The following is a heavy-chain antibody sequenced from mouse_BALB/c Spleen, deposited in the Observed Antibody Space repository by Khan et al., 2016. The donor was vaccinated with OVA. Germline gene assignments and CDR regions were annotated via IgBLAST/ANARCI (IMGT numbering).Heavy chain of an antibody. J-gene: IGHJ2*01. D-gene: IGHD1-1*01. V-gene: IGHV5-9-3*01. CDR1: GFSFSSYS. CDR3: ARHRCYYGHYPDFDY. CDR2: ISRGGTYT. Sequence: EVHLVESGGGLVRPGGSLKLSCAASGFSFSSYSMYWVRQTPEKRLEWVASISRGGTYTYYPDSVKGRFTLSRDNAKNTLYMQMTSLKSEDTAMYYCARHRCYYGHYPDFDYWGQGTTLTVSS.